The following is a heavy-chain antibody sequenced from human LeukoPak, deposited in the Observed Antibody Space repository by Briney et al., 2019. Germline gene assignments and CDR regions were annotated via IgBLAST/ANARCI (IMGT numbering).Heavy chain of an antibody. D-gene: IGHD3-9*01. CDR2: IYPGDSNT. CDR1: GYSFTRNW. CDR3: ARRGLVIITADAFDI. J-gene: IGHJ3*02. V-gene: IGHV5-51*01. Sequence: GESLKISCKGSGYSFTRNWIGWVRQMPGQGLEWMGIIYPGDSNTRYSPSFQGQVTISADKSISTAYLQWSSLKASDTAIYYCARRGLVIITADAFDIWGQGTVVTVSS.